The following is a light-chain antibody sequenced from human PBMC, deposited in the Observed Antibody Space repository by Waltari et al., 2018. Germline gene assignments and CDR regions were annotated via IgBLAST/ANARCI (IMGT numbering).Light chain of an antibody. CDR3: TAWDRRLSVWV. V-gene: IGLV10-54*04. CDR1: SANIGNLG. CDR2: RSN. Sequence: QAGLTQPPSVSKGLGETATLTCTGSSANIGNLGAAWLQQHQGHPPKLLSGRSNSRPPGVSERFSASRAGDTASRTITGLQAEDEADYYCTAWDRRLSVWVFGGGTKLTVL. J-gene: IGLJ3*02.